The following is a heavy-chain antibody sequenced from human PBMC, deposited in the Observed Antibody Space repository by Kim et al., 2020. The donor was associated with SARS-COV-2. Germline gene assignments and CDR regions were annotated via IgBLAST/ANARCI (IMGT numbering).Heavy chain of an antibody. J-gene: IGHJ4*02. Sequence: SETLSLTCTVSGGSISSYYWSWIRQPPGKGLEWIGYIYYSGSTNYNPSLKSRVTISVDTSKNQFSLKLSSLTAADTAVYYCARGQQQQWLAYYFDYWGQG. CDR2: IYYSGST. CDR1: GGSISSYY. CDR3: ARGQQQQWLAYYFDY. V-gene: IGHV4-59*01. D-gene: IGHD6-19*01.